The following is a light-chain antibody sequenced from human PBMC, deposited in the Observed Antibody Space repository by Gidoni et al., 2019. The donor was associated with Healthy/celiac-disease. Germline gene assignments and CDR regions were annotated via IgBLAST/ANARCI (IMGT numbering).Light chain of an antibody. Sequence: EIVMTQSPATLSVSPGERATLSCRASQSGSSNLAWYQQKPGQATRLLIYGASTRATGIPARFSGSGSGTEFTFTISSRQSEDFAVYYCQQYNNWPLYTFGQGTKLEIK. V-gene: IGKV3-15*01. CDR2: GAS. J-gene: IGKJ2*01. CDR1: QSGSSN. CDR3: QQYNNWPLYT.